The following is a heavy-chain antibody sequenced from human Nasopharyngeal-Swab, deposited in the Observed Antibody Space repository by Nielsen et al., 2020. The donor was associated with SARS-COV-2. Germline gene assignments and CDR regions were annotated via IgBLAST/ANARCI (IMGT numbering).Heavy chain of an antibody. J-gene: IGHJ6*02. CDR1: GYTFTSYG. CDR2: ISAYNGNT. Sequence: GESLKISCKASGYTFTSYGISWVRQAPGQGLEWMGWISAYNGNTNYAQKLQGRVTMTTDTSTSTAYMELRSLRSDDTAVYYCARDRVVVVTGSSSDYYYYGMDVWGQGTTVTVSS. D-gene: IGHD2-21*02. CDR3: ARDRVVVVTGSSSDYYYYGMDV. V-gene: IGHV1-18*01.